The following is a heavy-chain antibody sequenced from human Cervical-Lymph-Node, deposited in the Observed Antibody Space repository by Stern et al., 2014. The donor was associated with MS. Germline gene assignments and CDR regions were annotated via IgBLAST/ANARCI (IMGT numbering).Heavy chain of an antibody. J-gene: IGHJ5*01. Sequence: EVQLVESGGGLVQPGGPLGLPCVAPETTFGTPGMTWFRQPPGAGLVGVSRTNNDGIDTQYADSVTGRFTASRDNARNTLYLQMNNLRDEDTAMYYCTRDSPHAWFDSWGQGTLVTVSS. CDR3: TRDSPHAWFDS. CDR1: ETTFGTPG. V-gene: IGHV3-74*03. CDR2: TNNDGIDT.